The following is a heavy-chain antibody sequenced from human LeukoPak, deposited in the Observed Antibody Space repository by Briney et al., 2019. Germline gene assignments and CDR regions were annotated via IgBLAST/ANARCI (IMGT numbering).Heavy chain of an antibody. V-gene: IGHV4-31*03. D-gene: IGHD2-2*01. Sequence: SETLSLTCTVSGGSISSGGYYWSWIRQHPGKGLEWIGHIYYSGSTYYNPSLKSRVTISVDTSKNQFSLKLSSVTAADTAVYYCTRVVPAAAVDYWGQGTLVTVSS. CDR2: IYYSGST. CDR3: TRVVPAAAVDY. J-gene: IGHJ4*02. CDR1: GGSISSGGYY.